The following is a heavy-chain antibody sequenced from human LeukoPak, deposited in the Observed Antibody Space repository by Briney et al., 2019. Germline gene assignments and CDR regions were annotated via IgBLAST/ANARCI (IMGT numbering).Heavy chain of an antibody. Sequence: GGSLRLSCAASGFTVSSNYMSWVRQAPGKGLEWVSVIYSGGSTYYADSVKGRFTISRDNSKNTLYLQMNSLRAEDTAVYYCARDIVVVPAAIFGGYYYYGMDVWGQGTTVTVSS. CDR3: ARDIVVVPAAIFGGYYYYGMDV. CDR1: GFTVSSNY. D-gene: IGHD2-2*02. J-gene: IGHJ6*02. V-gene: IGHV3-66*01. CDR2: IYSGGST.